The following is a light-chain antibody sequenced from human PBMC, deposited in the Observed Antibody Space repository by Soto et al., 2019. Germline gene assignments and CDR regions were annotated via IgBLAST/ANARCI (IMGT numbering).Light chain of an antibody. J-gene: IGLJ1*01. CDR1: SSNIGNNY. V-gene: IGLV1-51*01. CDR2: DNN. CDR3: GTWDSSLTVYV. Sequence: QCVLTQPPSVSAAPGQKVTISCSGSSSNIGNNYVSWYQQLPGTAPKLLIYDNNKRPSGIPDRFSGSKSGTSATLGITGLQTGDEADYYCGTWDSSLTVYVFGTGTKLTVL.